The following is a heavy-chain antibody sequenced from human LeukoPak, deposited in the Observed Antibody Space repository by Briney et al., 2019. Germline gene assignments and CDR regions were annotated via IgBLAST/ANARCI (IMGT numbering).Heavy chain of an antibody. V-gene: IGHV1-69*05. Sequence: SVKVSCKASGYTFTSYGISWVRQAPGQGLEWMGGIIPIFGTANYAQKFQGRVTITTDESTSTAYMELSSLRSEDTAVYYCARRCSSTSCYFDYWGQGTLVTVSS. CDR1: GYTFTSYG. CDR3: ARRCSSTSCYFDY. CDR2: IIPIFGTA. J-gene: IGHJ4*02. D-gene: IGHD2-2*01.